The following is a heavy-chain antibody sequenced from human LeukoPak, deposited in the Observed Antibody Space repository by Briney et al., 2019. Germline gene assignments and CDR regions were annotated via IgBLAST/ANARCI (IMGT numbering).Heavy chain of an antibody. J-gene: IGHJ4*02. CDR2: MNPNSGNT. V-gene: IGHV1-8*01. CDR3: ARGIGHRTKSGSHSGRLYYFDY. D-gene: IGHD1-26*01. CDR1: GYTFTSYD. Sequence: GASVKVSCKASGYTFTSYDINWVRQATGQGLEWMGWMNPNSGNTGYAQKFQGRVTITRNTSISTAYMELSSLRSEDTAVYYCARGIGHRTKSGSHSGRLYYFDYWGQGTLVTVSS.